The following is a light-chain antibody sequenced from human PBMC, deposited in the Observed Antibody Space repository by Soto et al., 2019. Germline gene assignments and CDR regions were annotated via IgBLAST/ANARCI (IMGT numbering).Light chain of an antibody. Sequence: QYALTQPASVSGSPGQSITISCTGTSSDVGGYNYVSWYQQHPGKAPKLMIYEVSNRPSGVSNRFSGSKSGNTASLTISGLQAEDEADYYCSSYTSSPKDVFGTGTKVTVL. CDR2: EVS. CDR3: SSYTSSPKDV. CDR1: SSDVGGYNY. V-gene: IGLV2-14*01. J-gene: IGLJ1*01.